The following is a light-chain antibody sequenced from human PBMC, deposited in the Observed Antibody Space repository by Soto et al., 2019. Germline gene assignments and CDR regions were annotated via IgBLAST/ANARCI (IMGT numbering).Light chain of an antibody. V-gene: IGLV2-14*01. CDR3: SSYTSNSTPVV. J-gene: IGLJ2*01. Sequence: QSALTQPPSASGSPGRSVTISCTGTSSDIGGYNYVSWYQQHPGKAPKLMISEVSNRPSGVSNRFSGSKSGNTASLTISGLQAEDEADYYCSSYTSNSTPVVFGGGTKLTVL. CDR2: EVS. CDR1: SSDIGGYNY.